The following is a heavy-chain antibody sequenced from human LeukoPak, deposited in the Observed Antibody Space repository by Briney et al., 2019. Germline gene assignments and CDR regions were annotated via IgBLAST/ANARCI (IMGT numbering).Heavy chain of an antibody. D-gene: IGHD1-26*01. CDR3: ARHSGSYSAADY. CDR1: GGTFSSYA. J-gene: IGHJ4*02. Sequence: GASVKVSCKASGGTFSSYAISWLRQAPGQGLEWMGGIIPIFGTANYAQKFQGRVTITADESTSTAYMELSSLRSEDTAVYYCARHSGSYSAADYWGQGTLVTVSS. CDR2: IIPIFGTA. V-gene: IGHV1-69*13.